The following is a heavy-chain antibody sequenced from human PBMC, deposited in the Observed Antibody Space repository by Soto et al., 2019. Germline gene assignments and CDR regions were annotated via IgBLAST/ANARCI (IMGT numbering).Heavy chain of an antibody. CDR2: ISSSSSYI. Sequence: GGSLRLSCTGSGFTFSSSTMTWVRQGPGKGLEWVSSISSSSSYIYFADSLKGRFTISRDNAKNSLYLQMNSLRSEDTAVYYCATERGVTTVTPDAFDIWGQGTMVTVSS. V-gene: IGHV3-21*04. CDR3: ATERGVTTVTPDAFDI. J-gene: IGHJ3*02. D-gene: IGHD4-17*01. CDR1: GFTFSSST.